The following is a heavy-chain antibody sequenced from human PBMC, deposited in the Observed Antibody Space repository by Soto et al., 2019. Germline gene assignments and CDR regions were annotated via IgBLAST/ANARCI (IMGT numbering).Heavy chain of an antibody. Sequence: QVQLVESGGGVVQPGMSLRLSCAASGFIFRNYAMHWVRQAPGKGLEWVAVISSDESNEYYADSVKGRFTISRDNSMDTLYLQMNALKTEDTALYYCARDPRRQLLPRWFDSWGQGTLVTVSS. CDR1: GFIFRNYA. CDR2: ISSDESNE. CDR3: ARDPRRQLLPRWFDS. J-gene: IGHJ5*01. V-gene: IGHV3-30-3*01. D-gene: IGHD2-2*01.